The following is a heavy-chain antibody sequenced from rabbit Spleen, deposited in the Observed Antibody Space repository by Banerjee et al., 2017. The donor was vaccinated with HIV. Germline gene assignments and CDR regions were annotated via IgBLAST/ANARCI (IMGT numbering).Heavy chain of an antibody. D-gene: IGHD4-1*01. Sequence: QEQLVESGGGLVQPGGSLKLACKASGFDFSSSGVSWVRQAPGKGLEWIGYIDPVFCGLYYAPWVNGRFTISSHNAQNTLYLQLNSLTAADTATYFCVRGGYYSDAWGVDYFNLWGPGTLVTVS. CDR1: GFDFSSSG. J-gene: IGHJ4*01. CDR2: IDPVFCGL. V-gene: IGHV1S47*01. CDR3: VRGGYYSDAWGVDYFNL.